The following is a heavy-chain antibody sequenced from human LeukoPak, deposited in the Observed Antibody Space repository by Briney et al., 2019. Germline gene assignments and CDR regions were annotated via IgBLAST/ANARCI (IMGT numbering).Heavy chain of an antibody. V-gene: IGHV3-23*01. D-gene: IGHD1-26*01. CDR1: GFTFTTYA. CDR2: ITGSGGST. Sequence: SGGSLRLSCGASGFTFTTYAMTWVRQAPGKGLEWVSSITGSGGSTYYGDSVKGRFTISRDNSKNTLYLQMNSLRAEDTAVYYCAKGYSGTYSNPPYWGQGTLVTVSS. J-gene: IGHJ4*02. CDR3: AKGYSGTYSNPPY.